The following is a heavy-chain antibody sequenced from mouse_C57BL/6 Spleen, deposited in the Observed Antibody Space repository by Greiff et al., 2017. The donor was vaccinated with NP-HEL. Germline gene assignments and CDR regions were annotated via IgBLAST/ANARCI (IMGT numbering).Heavy chain of an antibody. CDR1: GFTFSSYT. D-gene: IGHD1-1*01. CDR2: ISGGGGNT. V-gene: IGHV5-9*01. CDR3: ARRYGSSYWYFDV. J-gene: IGHJ1*03. Sequence: EVKVVESGGGLVKPGGSLKLSCAASGFTFSSYTMSWVRQTPEKRLEWVATISGGGGNTYYLDSVKGRFTISRDNAKNTLYLQMSSLRSEDTALYYCARRYGSSYWYFDVWGTGTTVTVSS.